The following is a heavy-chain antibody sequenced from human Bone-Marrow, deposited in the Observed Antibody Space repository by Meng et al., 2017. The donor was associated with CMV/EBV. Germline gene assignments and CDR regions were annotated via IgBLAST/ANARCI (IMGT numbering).Heavy chain of an antibody. V-gene: IGHV1-2*02. CDR3: ARDFYYFESSGGRDYYHYGMDV. D-gene: IGHD3-22*01. CDR2: INPNSGGT. J-gene: IGHJ6*02. CDR1: GYTFTGYY. Sequence: ASVKVSCKASGYTFTGYYMHWVRQAPGQGLEWMGWINPNSGGTNYAQKFQGRVTMTRDTSISTAYMELSSLRSEDTAVYYCARDFYYFESSGGRDYYHYGMDVWGQGTTVTVSS.